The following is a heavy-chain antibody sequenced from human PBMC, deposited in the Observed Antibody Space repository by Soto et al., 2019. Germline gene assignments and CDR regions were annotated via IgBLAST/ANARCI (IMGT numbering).Heavy chain of an antibody. D-gene: IGHD3-3*01. Sequence: GGSLRLSCAASGFTFSSYGMHWVRQAPGKGLEWVAVISYDGSNKYYADSVKGRFTISRDNSKNTLYLQMNSLRAEDTAVYYCAKGDRHGTYYDFWSGYYIDEPFDYWGQGTLVTVSS. CDR2: ISYDGSNK. J-gene: IGHJ4*02. CDR1: GFTFSSYG. V-gene: IGHV3-30*18. CDR3: AKGDRHGTYYDFWSGYYIDEPFDY.